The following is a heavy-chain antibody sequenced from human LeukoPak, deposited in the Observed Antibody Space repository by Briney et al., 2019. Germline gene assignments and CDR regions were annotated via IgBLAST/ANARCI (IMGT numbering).Heavy chain of an antibody. V-gene: IGHV1-2*02. J-gene: IGHJ6*02. Sequence: GASVKVSCKASGYTFTGYYMHWVRQAPGQGLEWMGWINPNSGGTNYAQKFQGRVTMTRDTSISTAYMELSRLRSDDSAAYYCARDLRPALPKGVRGPKFYYYGMDVWGQGTTVTVSS. CDR2: INPNSGGT. D-gene: IGHD3-10*02. CDR1: GYTFTGYY. CDR3: ARDLRPALPKGVRGPKFYYYGMDV.